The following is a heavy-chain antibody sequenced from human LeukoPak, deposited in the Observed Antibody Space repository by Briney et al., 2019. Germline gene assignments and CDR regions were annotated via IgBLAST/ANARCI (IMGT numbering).Heavy chain of an antibody. CDR1: GGSFSGYY. V-gene: IGHV4-34*01. J-gene: IGHJ4*02. CDR2: INHSGST. Sequence: SETLSLTCAVYGGSFSGYYWSWIRQPPGKGLEWIGEINHSGSTNYNPSLKSRVTMSVDTSKNQFSLKLSSVTAADTAVYYCAGSIAARLDYWGQGTLVTVSS. CDR3: AGSIAARLDY. D-gene: IGHD6-6*01.